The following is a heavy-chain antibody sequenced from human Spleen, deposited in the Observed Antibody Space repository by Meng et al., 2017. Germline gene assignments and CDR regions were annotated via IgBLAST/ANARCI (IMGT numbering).Heavy chain of an antibody. CDR2: INPNSGGT. Sequence: ASVKVSCKASGYTFIGYYMHWVRQAPGQGLEWMGWINPNSGGTNYAQKFQGRVTMTGDTSISTAYMELSGLRSDDTAMYYCVRDEDISAAGKLFGDYWGQGTLVTVSS. D-gene: IGHD6-13*01. V-gene: IGHV1-2*02. CDR3: VRDEDISAAGKLFGDY. CDR1: GYTFIGYY. J-gene: IGHJ4*02.